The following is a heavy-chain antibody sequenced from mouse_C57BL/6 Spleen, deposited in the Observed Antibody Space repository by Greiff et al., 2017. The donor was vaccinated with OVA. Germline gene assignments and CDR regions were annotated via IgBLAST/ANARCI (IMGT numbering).Heavy chain of an antibody. J-gene: IGHJ4*01. CDR1: GYTFTDHT. D-gene: IGHD1-1*01. CDR2: IYPRDGST. V-gene: IGHV1-78*01. CDR3: ATYYYGSRDAMDY. Sequence: QVQLQQSDAELVKPGASVKISCKVSGYTFTDHTIHWMKQRPEQGLEWIGYIYPRDGSTKYNEKFKGKATLTVDKSSSTAYMQLSSLTSEDSAVYYCATYYYGSRDAMDYWGQGTSVTVSS.